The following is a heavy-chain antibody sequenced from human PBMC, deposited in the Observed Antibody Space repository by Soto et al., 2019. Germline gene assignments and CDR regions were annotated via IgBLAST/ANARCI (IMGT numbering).Heavy chain of an antibody. Sequence: GGSLRLSCAASGFTFSSYAMSWVRQAPGKGLEWVSAISGSGGSTYYADSVKGRFTISRDNSKNTLYLQMNSLRAEDTAVYYCAKRTLGITIRGKLEYYFDYWGQGTLVTVSS. D-gene: IGHD3-3*01. CDR2: ISGSGGST. V-gene: IGHV3-23*01. J-gene: IGHJ4*02. CDR1: GFTFSSYA. CDR3: AKRTLGITIRGKLEYYFDY.